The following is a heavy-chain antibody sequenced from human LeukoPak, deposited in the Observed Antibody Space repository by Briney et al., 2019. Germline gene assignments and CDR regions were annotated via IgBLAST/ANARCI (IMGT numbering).Heavy chain of an antibody. D-gene: IGHD6-19*01. CDR3: ARNTGYSSGWYGLNFDY. V-gene: IGHV4-4*02. J-gene: IGHJ4*02. Sequence: NPSETLSLTCAVSGGSISSSNWWSWVRQPPGKGLEWIGEIYHSGSTNYNPSLKSRVTISVDKSKNQFSLKLSSVTAADTAVYYCARNTGYSSGWYGLNFDYWGQGTLVTVSS. CDR2: IYHSGST. CDR1: GGSISSSNW.